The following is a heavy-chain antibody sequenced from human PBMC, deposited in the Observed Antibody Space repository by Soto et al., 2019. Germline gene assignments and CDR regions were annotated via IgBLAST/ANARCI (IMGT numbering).Heavy chain of an antibody. V-gene: IGHV3-15*06. Sequence: GVSLRLSGAGSGFKVSDAWMSWVRQAPGKGLEWVGRIKSRASGGTTQYADSVKGRFVLSRDDSENTVYLEMNSLVLEDTAVYYCPTEGYSYGHHGLDYWGQGTLVTVSS. CDR3: PTEGYSYGHHGLDY. J-gene: IGHJ4*02. D-gene: IGHD2-15*01. CDR1: GFKVSDAW. CDR2: IKSRASGGTT.